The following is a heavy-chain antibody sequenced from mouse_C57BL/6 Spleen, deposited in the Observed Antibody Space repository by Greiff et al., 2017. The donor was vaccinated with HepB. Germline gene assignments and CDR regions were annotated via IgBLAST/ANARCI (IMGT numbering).Heavy chain of an antibody. CDR3: ARSTTVVDAH. V-gene: IGHV1-50*01. D-gene: IGHD1-1*01. Sequence: QVQLQQPGAELVKPGASVKLSCKASGYTFTSYWMQWVKQRPGQGLEWIGEIDPSDSYTNYNQKFKGKATLTVDTSSSTAYMQLSILTSEDSAVYYCARSTTVVDAHWGQVILVTVSA. CDR1: GYTFTSYW. CDR2: IDPSDSYT. J-gene: IGHJ3*01.